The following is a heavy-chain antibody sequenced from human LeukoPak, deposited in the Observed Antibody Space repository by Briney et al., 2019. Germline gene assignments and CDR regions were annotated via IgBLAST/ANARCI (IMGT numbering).Heavy chain of an antibody. CDR3: ARNLCQYYYGSGSYLDY. Sequence: ASVKVSCKASGYTFTGYYMHWVRQAPGQGLEWMGWINPNSGGTNYAQKFQGRVTMTRDTSTSTAYMELSRLRSDDTAVYYCARNLCQYYYGSGSYLDYWGQGNPVTVSS. CDR2: INPNSGGT. CDR1: GYTFTGYY. D-gene: IGHD3-10*01. V-gene: IGHV1-2*02. J-gene: IGHJ4*02.